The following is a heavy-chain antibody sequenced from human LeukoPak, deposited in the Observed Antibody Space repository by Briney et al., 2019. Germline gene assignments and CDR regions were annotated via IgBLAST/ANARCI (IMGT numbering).Heavy chain of an antibody. CDR2: ISSSGSTI. CDR3: AREAHCSSTSCPQGGVYYYMDV. V-gene: IGHV3-11*04. J-gene: IGHJ6*03. CDR1: GFTFSDYY. D-gene: IGHD2-2*01. Sequence: GGSLRLSCAASGFTFSDYYMSWIRQAPGKGLEWVSYISSSGSTIYYADSVKGRFTISRDNSKNTLYLQMNSLRAEDTAVYYCAREAHCSSTSCPQGGVYYYMDVWGKGTTVTVSS.